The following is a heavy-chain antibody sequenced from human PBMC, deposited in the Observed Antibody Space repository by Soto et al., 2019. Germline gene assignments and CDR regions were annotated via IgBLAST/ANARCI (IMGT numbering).Heavy chain of an antibody. CDR2: INSGGRT. J-gene: IGHJ4*02. CDR1: GFTFSSYT. D-gene: IGHD4-17*01. V-gene: IGHV3-23*01. Sequence: EVQLLESGGGLVQPGGSLRLSCAASGFTFSSYTMNWVRQAPGKGLEWVSGINSGGRTYYTDSVKGRFTISRDDSKNTLYLQIISLRAEDTAVYYCAKELRPDGVCDFDYWGQGTLVTVSS. CDR3: AKELRPDGVCDFDY.